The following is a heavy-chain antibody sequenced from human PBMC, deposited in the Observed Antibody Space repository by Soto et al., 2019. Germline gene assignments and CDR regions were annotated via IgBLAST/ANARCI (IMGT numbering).Heavy chain of an antibody. CDR2: IIPIFGTA. CDR3: ARDPLVSGYCSGGSCYSGWFDP. CDR1: GGTFSSYA. Sequence: SVKVSCKASGGTFSSYAISWVRQAPGQGLEWMGGIIPIFGTANYAQKFQGRVTITADESTSTAYMELSSLRSEDTAVYYCARDPLVSGYCSGGSCYSGWFDPWGQGTLVTVS. D-gene: IGHD2-15*01. J-gene: IGHJ5*02. V-gene: IGHV1-69*13.